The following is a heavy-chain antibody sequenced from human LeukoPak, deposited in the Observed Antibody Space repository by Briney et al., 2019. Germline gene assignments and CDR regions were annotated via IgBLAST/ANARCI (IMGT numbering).Heavy chain of an antibody. J-gene: IGHJ6*03. V-gene: IGHV1-46*01. CDR3: ASAPYYYYYMDV. CDR2: INPSGGST. CDR1: GYSFTSYY. Sequence: ASVKVSCKASGYSFTSYYMHWVRQAPGQGLGWMGIINPSGGSTNYAQKFQGRVTMTRDTSTSTVYMELSSLRSEDTAVYYCASAPYYYYYMDVWGKGTTVTVSS.